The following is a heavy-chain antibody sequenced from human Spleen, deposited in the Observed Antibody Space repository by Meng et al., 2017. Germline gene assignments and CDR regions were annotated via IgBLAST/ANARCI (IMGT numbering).Heavy chain of an antibody. CDR2: IYSGGTT. CDR1: GFSVSSIY. Sequence: GESLKISCAASGFSVSSIYMSWVRQAPGKGPEWVSVIYSGGTTYYADSVKGRFTVSRHRSENTLFLQMNSLRAEDTAVYYCARDWHMDVWGQGNTV. CDR3: ARDWHMDV. J-gene: IGHJ6*02. V-gene: IGHV3-53*04.